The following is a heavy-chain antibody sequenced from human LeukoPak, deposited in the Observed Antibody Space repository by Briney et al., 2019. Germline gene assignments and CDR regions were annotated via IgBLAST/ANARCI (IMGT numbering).Heavy chain of an antibody. Sequence: GGSLRLSCAASAFTVSSNYMSWVRQAPGKGLEWISVIYSGGVTYYADSVKGRFTISRDNSKNTLYLQMNSLRAEDTAVYYCARGAVQFYFDYWGQGTLVTVSS. CDR3: ARGAVQFYFDY. J-gene: IGHJ4*02. CDR2: IYSGGVT. CDR1: AFTVSSNY. V-gene: IGHV3-53*01. D-gene: IGHD6-19*01.